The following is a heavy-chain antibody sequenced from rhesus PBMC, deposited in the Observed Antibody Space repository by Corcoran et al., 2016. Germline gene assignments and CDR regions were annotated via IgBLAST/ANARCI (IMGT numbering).Heavy chain of an antibody. Sequence: VQLQESGPGVVKPSETLSLTCAASGFTFSDYYMHWVRQASGKGLEWVSRISNGGGSTWYADSVKGRFTISRENAKNTLYLQMDSLRAEDTALYYCARDNFWTGYYPDYWGQGVLVTVSS. V-gene: IGHV3-59*01. CDR3: ARDNFWTGYYPDY. D-gene: IGHD3-3*01. J-gene: IGHJ4*01. CDR1: GFTFSDYY. CDR2: ISNGGGST.